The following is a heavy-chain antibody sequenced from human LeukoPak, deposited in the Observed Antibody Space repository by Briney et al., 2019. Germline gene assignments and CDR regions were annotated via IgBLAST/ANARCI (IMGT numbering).Heavy chain of an antibody. CDR2: ISVINSGNT. Sequence: ASVKVSCKASGYTFSSYGINWVRQAPGQGLEWMGWISVINSGNTRYAQNFQGRLTMTTDTSTTTAYMELRSLRSDDTAVYYCSREFPFCGADCFSGVFDIWGQGTMVTVS. V-gene: IGHV1-18*01. D-gene: IGHD2-21*02. J-gene: IGHJ3*02. CDR1: GYTFSSYG. CDR3: SREFPFCGADCFSGVFDI.